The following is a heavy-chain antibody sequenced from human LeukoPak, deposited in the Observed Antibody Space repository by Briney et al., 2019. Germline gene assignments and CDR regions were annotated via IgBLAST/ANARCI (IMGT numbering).Heavy chain of an antibody. J-gene: IGHJ4*02. V-gene: IGHV1-46*01. CDR3: ARYLPLGSSSRAFDY. CDR1: GYTFTSYY. D-gene: IGHD6-13*01. CDR2: INPSGGST. Sequence: ASVKVSRKASGYTFTSYYMHWVRQAPGQGLEWMGIINPSGGSTSYAQKFQGRVTMTRDTSTSTVYMELSSLRSEDTAVYYCARYLPLGSSSRAFDYWGQGTLVTVSS.